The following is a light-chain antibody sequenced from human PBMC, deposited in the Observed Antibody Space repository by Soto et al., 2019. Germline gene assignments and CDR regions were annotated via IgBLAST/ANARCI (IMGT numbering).Light chain of an antibody. CDR3: QQSYSTPYT. J-gene: IGKJ2*01. CDR1: QRIGTY. CDR2: PIS. V-gene: IGKV1-39*01. Sequence: IQMTQSPSSLSASVGDRVTITCRASQRIGTYLTWYQQRPGRAPKLLISPISTLQRGVPSRVSGSGSVTDFTLTIAGLQPADFATYYGQQSYSTPYTIGQGTKLESK.